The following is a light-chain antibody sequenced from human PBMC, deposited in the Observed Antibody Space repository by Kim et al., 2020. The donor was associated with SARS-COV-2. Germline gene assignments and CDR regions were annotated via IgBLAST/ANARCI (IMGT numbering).Light chain of an antibody. Sequence: ALGQTGRITCQGDSLRIYYASWYQQKPGQAPGLVIYGKNNLPSVIPDRFSGSSAGNTASLTITGAQAEDDAVYYCYSRDSSGIHRVSGGGTQLTFL. CDR1: SLRIYY. CDR2: GKN. CDR3: YSRDSSGIHRV. V-gene: IGLV3-19*01. J-gene: IGLJ2*01.